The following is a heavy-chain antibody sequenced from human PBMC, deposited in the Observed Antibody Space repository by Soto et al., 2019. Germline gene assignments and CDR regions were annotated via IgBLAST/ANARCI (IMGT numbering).Heavy chain of an antibody. CDR3: ARVYYDYIWGSYPLVY. Sequence: GGSLRLSCGASGFTLSSHSMSWVRQAPGKGLEWLASIKQDGSEKHYVDPVKGRFTISRDNAKNSLYLQMNSLRGEDTAVYYCARVYYDYIWGSYPLVYWGQGTLVTVSS. J-gene: IGHJ4*02. V-gene: IGHV3-7*01. CDR1: GFTLSSHS. CDR2: IKQDGSEK. D-gene: IGHD3-16*02.